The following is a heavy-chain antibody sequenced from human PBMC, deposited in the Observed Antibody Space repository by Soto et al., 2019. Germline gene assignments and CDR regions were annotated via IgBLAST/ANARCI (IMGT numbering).Heavy chain of an antibody. CDR2: INHSGST. CDR1: GGSFSGYY. D-gene: IGHD5-18*01. CDR3: ASKGGDTAMVNWFDP. J-gene: IGHJ5*02. V-gene: IGHV4-34*01. Sequence: PSETLSLTCAVYGGSFSGYYWSWIRQPPGKGLEWIGEINHSGSTNYNPSLKSRVTISVDTSKNQFSLKLSSVTAADTAVYYCASKGGDTAMVNWFDPWGQGTRVTVSS.